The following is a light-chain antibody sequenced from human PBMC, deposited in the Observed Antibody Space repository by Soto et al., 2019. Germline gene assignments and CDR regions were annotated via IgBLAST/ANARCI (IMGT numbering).Light chain of an antibody. V-gene: IGKV1-16*01. CDR1: PGVANS. J-gene: IGKJ3*01. CDR2: AAS. CDR3: QQYNSYPHD. Sequence: DIQMTQSPSSVSASVGDRVTITCRASPGVANSLAWFQQRPGEAPKSLIYAASSLLSGVPSRFSGSGSGTDFNFTISSLQPEDFATYYCQQYNSYPHDFGPGTRVDVK.